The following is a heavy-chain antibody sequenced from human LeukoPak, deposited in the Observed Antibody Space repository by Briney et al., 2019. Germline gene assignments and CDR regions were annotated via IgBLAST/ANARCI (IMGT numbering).Heavy chain of an antibody. D-gene: IGHD4-17*01. CDR3: AKGNDYGDYPSRGRYYYMDV. CDR1: GGSISSGGYY. CDR2: IYHSGST. J-gene: IGHJ6*03. Sequence: PSETLSLTCTVSGGSISSGGYYWSWIRQPPGKGLEWIGYIYHSGSTYYNPSLKSRVTISVDRSKNQFSLKLSPVTAADTAVYYCAKGNDYGDYPSRGRYYYMDVWGKGTTVTVSS. V-gene: IGHV4-30-2*01.